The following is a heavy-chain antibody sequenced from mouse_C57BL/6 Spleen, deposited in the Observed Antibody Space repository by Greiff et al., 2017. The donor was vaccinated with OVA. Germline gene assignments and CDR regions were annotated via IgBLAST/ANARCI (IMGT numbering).Heavy chain of an antibody. J-gene: IGHJ2*01. CDR1: GYSITSGYY. Sequence: EVQLQESGPGLVKPSQSLSLTCSVTGYSITSGYYWNWIRQFPGNKLEWMGYISYDGSNNYNPSLKNRISITRDTSKNQFFLKLNSVTTEDTATYYCARGGDWDVLDYWGQGTTLTVSS. CDR2: ISYDGSN. CDR3: ARGGDWDVLDY. V-gene: IGHV3-6*01. D-gene: IGHD4-1*01.